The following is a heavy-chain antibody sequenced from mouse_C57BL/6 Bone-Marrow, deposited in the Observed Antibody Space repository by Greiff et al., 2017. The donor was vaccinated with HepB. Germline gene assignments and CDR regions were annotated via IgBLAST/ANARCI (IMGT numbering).Heavy chain of an antibody. Sequence: QVQLQQPGAELVKPGASVKLSCKASGYTFTSYWMQWVKQRPGQGLEWIGEIDPSDSYTNYNQKFKGKATLTVDTSSSTAYMQLSSLTSEDSAVYYCARKETWEATWGFYYAMDYWGQGTSVTVSS. D-gene: IGHD3-2*02. CDR3: ARKETWEATWGFYYAMDY. CDR1: GYTFTSYW. V-gene: IGHV1-50*01. CDR2: IDPSDSYT. J-gene: IGHJ4*01.